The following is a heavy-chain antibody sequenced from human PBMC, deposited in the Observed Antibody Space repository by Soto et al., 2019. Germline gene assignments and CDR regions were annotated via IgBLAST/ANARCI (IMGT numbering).Heavy chain of an antibody. Sequence: ASVKVSCKVSGYTLTELSIRWVRQPPGKGLEWMGGFDPEDIKTIYAQKFQGRVTMTEDRSTDTAYMELSSLRSEDTAVYYCATLADYFGSGSFPSHFDYWGQGTLVTVSS. V-gene: IGHV1-24*01. CDR3: ATLADYFGSGSFPSHFDY. CDR1: GYTLTELS. D-gene: IGHD3-10*01. J-gene: IGHJ4*02. CDR2: FDPEDIKT.